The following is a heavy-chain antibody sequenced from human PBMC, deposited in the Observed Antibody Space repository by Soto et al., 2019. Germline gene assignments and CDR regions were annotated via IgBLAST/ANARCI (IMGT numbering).Heavy chain of an antibody. Sequence: GRSLRRSCAASGLPFNSYAMSCDHQAPRQGLEWVSANRGSGCSTYCAESMKGRFTISRDNAKNSLYMQMNRRRAEHTAVYYCARETGLLFLLDYAFDSWGRGTMV. J-gene: IGHJ3*02. CDR2: NRGSGCST. CDR1: GLPFNSYA. V-gene: IGHV3-23*01. D-gene: IGHD2-21*02. CDR3: ARETGLLFLLDYAFDS.